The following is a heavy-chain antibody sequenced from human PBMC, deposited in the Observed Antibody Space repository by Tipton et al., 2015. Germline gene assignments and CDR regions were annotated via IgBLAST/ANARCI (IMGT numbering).Heavy chain of an antibody. CDR2: INHSGST. D-gene: IGHD3-10*01. CDR3: ARDNSIRGLQWLGTGYYYYGMDV. V-gene: IGHV4-34*01. Sequence: TLSLTCAVFGGSFSGDYWSWIRQPPGKGLEWIGEINHSGSTNYNPSLKSRVTISVDTSKNQFSLKLSSVTAADTAVYYCARDNSIRGLQWLGTGYYYYGMDVWGQGTTVTVSS. CDR1: GGSFSGDY. J-gene: IGHJ6*02.